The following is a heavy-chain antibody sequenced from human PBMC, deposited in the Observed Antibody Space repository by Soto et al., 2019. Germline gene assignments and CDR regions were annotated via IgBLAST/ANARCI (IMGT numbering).Heavy chain of an antibody. CDR2: IDSDGSST. D-gene: IGHD4-17*01. Sequence: PWGCLRLSCAASGFSFSRFWMHWVRQAPGKGLVWVSRIDSDGSSTNYADSVKGRFTISRDKSISIAYLQWSSLKASDTAMYYCARNDYGGNSVDYWGQGTLVTVSS. V-gene: IGHV3-74*01. J-gene: IGHJ4*02. CDR1: GFSFSRFW. CDR3: ARNDYGGNSVDY.